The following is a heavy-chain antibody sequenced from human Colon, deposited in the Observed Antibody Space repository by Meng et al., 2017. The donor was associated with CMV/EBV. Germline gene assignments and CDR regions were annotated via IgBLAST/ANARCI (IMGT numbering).Heavy chain of an antibody. CDR1: GYTFTNYG. D-gene: IGHD1-26*01. CDR3: VRESQSGSYIYLQH. Sequence: QVRLVQSGAEVRKPGASVKVACKASGYTFTNYGISWVRQAPGQGREWMGWISAYTGDTYYAQKFQSRVTMTTDTSTSTAYMELRSLRSDDTAVYYCVRESQSGSYIYLQHWGQGTLVTASS. CDR2: ISAYTGDT. J-gene: IGHJ1*01. V-gene: IGHV1-18*01.